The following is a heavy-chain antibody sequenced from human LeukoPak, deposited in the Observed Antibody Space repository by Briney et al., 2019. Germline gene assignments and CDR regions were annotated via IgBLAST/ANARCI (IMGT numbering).Heavy chain of an antibody. CDR1: GYIFTSYY. J-gene: IGHJ1*01. CDR3: ARGGGGSRFHAEYFQH. Sequence: ASVKVSCKASGYIFTSYYMHWVRQAPGQGLEWMGIINPSGGSTSYAQKFQGRVTMTRDTSTSTVYMELSSLRSEDTAVYYCARGGGGSRFHAEYFQHWGQGTLVTVSS. V-gene: IGHV1-46*01. D-gene: IGHD2-21*01. CDR2: INPSGGST.